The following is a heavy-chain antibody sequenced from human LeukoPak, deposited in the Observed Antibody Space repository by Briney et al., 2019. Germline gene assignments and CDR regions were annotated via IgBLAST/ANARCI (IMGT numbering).Heavy chain of an antibody. CDR2: IDSSNSPI. D-gene: IGHD4-17*01. Sequence: GGSLRLSCAASGLTFSTYNMNWVRPAPGKGLEWVSYIDSSNSPIYYADSVKGRFTISRDNAKNSLYLQMNSLRAEDTAVYYCARAVYGFDAFDIWGQGTMVTVSS. J-gene: IGHJ3*02. CDR3: ARAVYGFDAFDI. V-gene: IGHV3-48*04. CDR1: GLTFSTYN.